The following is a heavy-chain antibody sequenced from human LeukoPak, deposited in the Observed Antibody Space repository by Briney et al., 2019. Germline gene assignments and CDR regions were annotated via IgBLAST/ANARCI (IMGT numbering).Heavy chain of an antibody. CDR1: GLTFGSYS. J-gene: IGHJ4*02. CDR3: ARDAGDYEDY. V-gene: IGHV3-48*01. CDR2: ISSSSSTI. Sequence: PGGSLRLSCAASGLTFGSYSMNWVRQAPGKGLEWVSYISSSSSTIYYADSVKGRFTISRDNAKNSLYLQMNSLRAEDTAVYYCARDAGDYEDYWGQGTLVTVSS. D-gene: IGHD4-17*01.